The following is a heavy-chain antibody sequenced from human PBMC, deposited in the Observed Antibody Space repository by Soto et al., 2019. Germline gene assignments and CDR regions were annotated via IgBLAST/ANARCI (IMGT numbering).Heavy chain of an antibody. D-gene: IGHD1-1*01. J-gene: IGHJ6*02. Sequence: VGSLRLSCAASGFTFSSYKMNWVRQAPGKGLEWVSSISSSSYIYYADSVKGRFTISRDNAKNSLYLQMNSLRAEDTSVYYCVRTPRGTPGDYYGMDVWGQGTTVTVSS. V-gene: IGHV3-21*01. CDR1: GFTFSSYK. CDR3: VRTPRGTPGDYYGMDV. CDR2: ISSSSYI.